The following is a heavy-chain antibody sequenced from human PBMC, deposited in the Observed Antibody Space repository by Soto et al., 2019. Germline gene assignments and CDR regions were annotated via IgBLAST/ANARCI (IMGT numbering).Heavy chain of an antibody. J-gene: IGHJ4*02. CDR1: GDSIARGAYY. D-gene: IGHD6-13*01. CDR3: ARSGYGSTDFDH. CDR2: IYYSGNT. V-gene: IGHV4-31*03. Sequence: QVQLQESGPGLLKPSQTLSLTCTVSGDSIARGAYYWTWIRQHPGQGLAWLGYIYYSGNTYYNPSLESRVSISLDTSKNQFSLKLTSVTAADTAVYYCARSGYGSTDFDHWGQGTRVTVYS.